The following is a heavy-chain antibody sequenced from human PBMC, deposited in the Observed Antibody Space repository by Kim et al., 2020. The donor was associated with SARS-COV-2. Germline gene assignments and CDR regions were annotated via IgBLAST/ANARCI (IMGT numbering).Heavy chain of an antibody. Sequence: GGSLRLSCAASGFPFSRNYMAWVRQAPGKGLEWVSSIYSSESTYYADSVKGRFTISRDNSKNTLYLQINSLSADDTAVYYCARVTSWYFDLWGRGTLVTV. D-gene: IGHD2-2*01. CDR1: GFPFSRNY. V-gene: IGHV3-66*01. J-gene: IGHJ2*01. CDR3: ARVTSWYFDL. CDR2: IYSSEST.